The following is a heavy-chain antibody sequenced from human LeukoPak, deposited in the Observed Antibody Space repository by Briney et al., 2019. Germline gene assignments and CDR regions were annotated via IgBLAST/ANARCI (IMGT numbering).Heavy chain of an antibody. V-gene: IGHV4-38-2*02. CDR1: GYSISSNYY. CDR2: IYYSGST. D-gene: IGHD4-17*01. CDR3: ARLPTVTFFDY. J-gene: IGHJ4*02. Sequence: SETLSLTCTVSGYSISSNYYWGWIRQPPGKGLEWIGSIYYSGSTYYNPSLKSRVTISVDTSKNQFSLKLSSVTAADTAVYYCARLPTVTFFDYWGQGTLVTVSS.